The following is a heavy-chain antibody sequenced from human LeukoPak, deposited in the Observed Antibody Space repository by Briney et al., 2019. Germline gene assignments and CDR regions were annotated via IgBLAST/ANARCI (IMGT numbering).Heavy chain of an antibody. CDR3: ARDLTTYSPDVVY. CDR1: GYTFTSYY. V-gene: IGHV1-2*02. Sequence: GASVKVSCKASGYTFTSYYMHWLRQAPGQGLERMGWINPNSGDTHYAQNFQGRVTLTRDTCSSTVYMELGRLRSDDTAVYYCARDLTTYSPDVVYWGQGNLVTVSS. D-gene: IGHD1-26*01. J-gene: IGHJ4*02. CDR2: INPNSGDT.